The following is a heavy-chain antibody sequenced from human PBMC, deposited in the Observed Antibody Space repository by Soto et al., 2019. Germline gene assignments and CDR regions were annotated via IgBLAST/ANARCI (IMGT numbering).Heavy chain of an antibody. CDR1: GFSFNSFA. CDR3: ARGDSGGTLGYFDY. D-gene: IGHD2-15*01. J-gene: IGHJ4*02. V-gene: IGHV3-30-3*01. Sequence: QVQLVESGGGVVQPGRSLRLSCAASGFSFNSFAMHWVRQAPGKGLEWVAVISYDGSNKYYADSVKGRFTISRDNSKNTLALQMNSLRDDDTAVDYCARGDSGGTLGYFDYWGQGTLVTVSA. CDR2: ISYDGSNK.